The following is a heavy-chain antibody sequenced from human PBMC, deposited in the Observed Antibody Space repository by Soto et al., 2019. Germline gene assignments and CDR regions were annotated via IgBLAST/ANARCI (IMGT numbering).Heavy chain of an antibody. CDR3: AREAYDLLGYCSGGSCYYRDYMDV. Sequence: PGGSLRLSCAASGFTVSSNYMSWVRQAPGKGLEWVSVIYSGGSTYYADSVKGRFTISRDNSKNTLYLQMNSLRAEDTAVYYCAREAYDLLGYCSGGSCYYRDYMDVWGKGTTVTVSS. CDR2: IYSGGST. J-gene: IGHJ6*03. D-gene: IGHD2-15*01. V-gene: IGHV3-66*01. CDR1: GFTVSSNY.